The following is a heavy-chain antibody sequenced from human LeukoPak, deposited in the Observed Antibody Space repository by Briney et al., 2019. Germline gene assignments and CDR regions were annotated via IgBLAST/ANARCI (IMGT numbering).Heavy chain of an antibody. Sequence: SETLSLTCTVSGGSISSYYWSWIRQPAGKGLEWIGRIYTSGSTNYNPSLKSRVTMSVDTSKNQFSLKLSSVTAADTAVYYCARDHELPVAAAGSLYYFDYWGQGTLVIVSS. D-gene: IGHD6-13*01. CDR2: IYTSGST. V-gene: IGHV4-4*07. CDR1: GGSISSYY. J-gene: IGHJ4*02. CDR3: ARDHELPVAAAGSLYYFDY.